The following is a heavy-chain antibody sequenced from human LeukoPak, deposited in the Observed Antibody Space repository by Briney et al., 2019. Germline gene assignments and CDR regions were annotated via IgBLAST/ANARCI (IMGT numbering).Heavy chain of an antibody. D-gene: IGHD4-11*01. CDR2: ISTYTGRA. CDR1: GYRFKVYD. CDR3: ARAYVSNTGSNAFDV. J-gene: IGHJ3*01. V-gene: IGHV1-18*01. Sequence: ASVKVSCKTSGYRFKVYDILWVRQAPGHGLDYVGWISTYTGRARYAQKFQGRVSVIIDTSTSTAYLELTNLTSSDTGLYYCARAYVSNTGSNAFDVWGLRTMVTVAS.